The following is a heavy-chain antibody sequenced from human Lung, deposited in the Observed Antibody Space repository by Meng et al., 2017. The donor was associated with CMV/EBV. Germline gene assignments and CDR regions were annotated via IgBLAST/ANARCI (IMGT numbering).Heavy chain of an antibody. J-gene: IGHJ6*01. V-gene: IGHV3-21*01. Sequence: GESXKISCAASGFMFSDYSMNWVRQAPGKGLEWVSSISNGGAYIYYADSVKGRFTISRDNAQNSLYLQMNSLRAEDPAVYYCSRDVSPRSSVYFAIYYFYALDVWGQRTTVTVSS. CDR2: ISNGGAYI. CDR3: SRDVSPRSSVYFAIYYFYALDV. CDR1: GFMFSDYS. D-gene: IGHD5/OR15-5a*01.